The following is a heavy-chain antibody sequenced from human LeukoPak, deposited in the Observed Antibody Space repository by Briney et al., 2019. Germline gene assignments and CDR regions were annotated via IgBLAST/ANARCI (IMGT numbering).Heavy chain of an antibody. V-gene: IGHV3-23*01. Sequence: PGGSLRLSCTASGFTFSSYAMSWVRQAPGKGLEWVSVISGRSSSTNYADSVKGRFTVSRDNSKNTVYLEMNSLRAEDTAVYYCARRYYGSATYRLPYDYWGQGTLVTVSS. D-gene: IGHD3-22*01. CDR2: ISGRSSST. CDR1: GFTFSSYA. CDR3: ARRYYGSATYRLPYDY. J-gene: IGHJ4*02.